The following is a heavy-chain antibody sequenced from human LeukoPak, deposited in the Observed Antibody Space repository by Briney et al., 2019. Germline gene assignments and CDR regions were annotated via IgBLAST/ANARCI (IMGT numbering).Heavy chain of an antibody. Sequence: GGSLRLSCVAPGLTFCGYGMHWVPQTPDKGLERVAFIRYEGSDKSSADSVKGRFIISRDDSKNTLYLQMNSVRPEDTAVYYCAKEGVYCSGGNCLFNWHDPWGHGTLVTV. CDR1: GLTFCGYG. CDR3: AKEGVYCSGGNCLFNWHDP. D-gene: IGHD2-15*01. CDR2: IRYEGSDK. V-gene: IGHV3-30*02. J-gene: IGHJ5*02.